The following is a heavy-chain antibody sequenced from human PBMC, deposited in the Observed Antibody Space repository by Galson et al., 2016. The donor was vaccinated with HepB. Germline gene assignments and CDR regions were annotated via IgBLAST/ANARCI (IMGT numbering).Heavy chain of an antibody. CDR3: AVRYSSIWYFQH. D-gene: IGHD6-13*01. J-gene: IGHJ1*01. CDR1: GFTFSNYW. Sequence: SLRLSCAASGFTFSNYWMHWVRQAPGEGLVWVSHITIDGSTTTYADSVKGRFTISRDNAKNTLYLQMNSLGAEDTAIYYCAVRYSSIWYFQHWGLGTLVTVSS. CDR2: ITIDGSTT. V-gene: IGHV3-74*01.